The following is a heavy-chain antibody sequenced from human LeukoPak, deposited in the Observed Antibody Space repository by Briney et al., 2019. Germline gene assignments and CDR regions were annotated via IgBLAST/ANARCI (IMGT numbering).Heavy chain of an antibody. CDR2: ISGSGVT. CDR3: AKDLNWGGR. D-gene: IGHD7-27*01. Sequence: GGSLTLSCAASGFTFSASAMTWVRQAPAKGLEWVSGISGSGVTDYADSVKGRFTISRDNSKNTLYLQMNSLRAEDAAVYYCAKDLNWGGRWGQGTLVTVSS. CDR1: GFTFSASA. V-gene: IGHV3-23*01. J-gene: IGHJ4*02.